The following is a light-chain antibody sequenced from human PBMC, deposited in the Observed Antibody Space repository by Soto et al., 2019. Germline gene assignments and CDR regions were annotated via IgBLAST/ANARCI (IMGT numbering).Light chain of an antibody. CDR2: GAS. CDR3: QQYNNWPQT. Sequence: VMTQAPATLSVSPGERATLSCRASQTINNNVAWYQLKDGQVPRLVIYGASTRATDIPARFSGSGSGTEFTLTISSLQSEDFAEYHCQQYNNWPQTFGQGTRLRL. J-gene: IGKJ5*01. V-gene: IGKV3-15*01. CDR1: QTINNN.